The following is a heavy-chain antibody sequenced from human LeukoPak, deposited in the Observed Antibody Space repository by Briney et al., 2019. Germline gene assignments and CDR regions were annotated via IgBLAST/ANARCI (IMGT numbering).Heavy chain of an antibody. CDR2: ISSSSSYI. D-gene: IGHD4-17*01. V-gene: IGHV3-21*01. CDR3: ARVVTTSNFMDV. CDR1: GFTFSSYS. J-gene: IGHJ6*03. Sequence: KTGGSLRLSCAASGFTFSSYSMNWVRQAPGKGLEWVSSISSSSSYIYYADSVKGRFTISRDNAKNSLYLQMNSLRAEDTAVYYCARVVTTSNFMDVWAKGPRSPSP.